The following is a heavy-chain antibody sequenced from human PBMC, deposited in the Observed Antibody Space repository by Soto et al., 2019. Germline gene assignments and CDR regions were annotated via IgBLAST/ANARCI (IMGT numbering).Heavy chain of an antibody. CDR3: VRDGSGNLYLNWFDP. V-gene: IGHV3-48*02. CDR2: ISSHSSTL. CDR1: GFTFSSYS. J-gene: IGHJ5*02. D-gene: IGHD6-19*01. Sequence: SGGSLRLSCAASGFTFSSYSMNWARQAPGKGLEWISYISSHSSTLYYADSVKGRFTISRDNAGGSLYLHMNSLRDEDTAVYYCVRDGSGNLYLNWFDPWGQGTLVTVSS.